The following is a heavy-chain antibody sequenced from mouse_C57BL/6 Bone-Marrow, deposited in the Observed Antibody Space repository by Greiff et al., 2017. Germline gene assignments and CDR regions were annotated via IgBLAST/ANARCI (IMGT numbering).Heavy chain of an antibody. D-gene: IGHD2-4*01. CDR1: GYTFTSYW. Sequence: VQLQQPGAELARPGSSVKLSCKASGYTFTSYWMHWVKQRPIQGLEWIGNIDPSDSETHYNQKFKDKATLTVDKSSSTAYMQLRSLTSEDSAVYYCAIYYDYVFFAYWGQGPLVTVSA. J-gene: IGHJ3*01. CDR2: IDPSDSET. V-gene: IGHV1-52*01. CDR3: AIYYDYVFFAY.